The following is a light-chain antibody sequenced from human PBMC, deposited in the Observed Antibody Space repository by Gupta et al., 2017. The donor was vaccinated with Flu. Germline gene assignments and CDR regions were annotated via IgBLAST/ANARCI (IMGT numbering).Light chain of an antibody. Sequence: GGNNIVSKSVHCYQRKPGQAPGLVVYDDSGRPSGIPERFSGSNSGNTATLTISRVEGGDEADYYCQVCDSTSDHVIFGGGTRLTVL. CDR3: QVCDSTSDHVI. J-gene: IGLJ2*01. V-gene: IGLV3-21*02. CDR1: NIVSKS. CDR2: DDS.